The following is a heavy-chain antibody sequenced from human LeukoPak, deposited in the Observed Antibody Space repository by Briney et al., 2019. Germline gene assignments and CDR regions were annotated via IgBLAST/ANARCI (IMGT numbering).Heavy chain of an antibody. CDR1: GYTFTSYD. CDR3: ARGGLSFDSSGYYFWSEDDAFDI. CDR2: MNPNSGNT. V-gene: IGHV1-8*03. D-gene: IGHD3-22*01. Sequence: ASVKVSCKASGYTFTSYDINWVRQATGQGLEWMGWMNPNSGNTGYAQKFQGRVTITRNTSISTAYMELSSLRSEDTAMYYCARGGLSFDSSGYYFWSEDDAFDIWGQGTMVTVSS. J-gene: IGHJ3*02.